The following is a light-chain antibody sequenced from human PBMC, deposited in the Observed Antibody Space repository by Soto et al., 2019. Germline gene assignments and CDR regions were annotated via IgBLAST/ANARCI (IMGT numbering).Light chain of an antibody. J-gene: IGKJ1*01. Sequence: IVMTQSPATLSMSPGERATLSCRASQSLNRDLAWYQQKPGQSPRLLIYDASNRATGIPARFSGGGSGTDFTLTIDNLEPEDFAIYYCQQYGSSPWTFGQGTKVDIK. CDR3: QQYGSSPWT. CDR2: DAS. V-gene: IGKV3D-15*02. CDR1: QSLNRD.